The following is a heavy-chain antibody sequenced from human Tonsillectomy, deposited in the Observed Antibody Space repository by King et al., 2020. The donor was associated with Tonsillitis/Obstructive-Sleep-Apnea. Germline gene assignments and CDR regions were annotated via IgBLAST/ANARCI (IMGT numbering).Heavy chain of an antibody. CDR2: IWYDGSNK. V-gene: IGHV3-33*01. CDR3: ARGYCSSTSCYTTYYFDY. CDR1: GFTFSSCG. J-gene: IGHJ4*02. Sequence: VQLVESGGGGVQPGRSLRLSCAASGFTFSSCGMHWVRQAPGKGLEWVAVIWYDGSNKYYADSVNGPFTISRDNSKNTLYLQMNSLRAEETAVYYCARGYCSSTSCYTTYYFDYWGQGTLVTVSS. D-gene: IGHD2-2*02.